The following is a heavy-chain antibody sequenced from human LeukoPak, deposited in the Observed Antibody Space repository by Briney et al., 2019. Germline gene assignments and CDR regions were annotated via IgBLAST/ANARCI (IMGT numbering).Heavy chain of an antibody. V-gene: IGHV1-18*01. CDR3: ARDPALRDAFDI. CDR2: ISAYNGNT. CDR1: GYTFTSYA. Sequence: ASVKVSCKASGYTFTSYAMNWVRQAPGQGLEWMGWISAYNGNTNYAQKLQGRVTMTTDTSTSTAYMELRSLRSDDTAVYYCARDPALRDAFDIWGQGTMVTVSS. J-gene: IGHJ3*02.